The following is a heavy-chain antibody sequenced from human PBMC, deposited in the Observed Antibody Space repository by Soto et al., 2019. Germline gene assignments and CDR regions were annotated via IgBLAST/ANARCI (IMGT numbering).Heavy chain of an antibody. D-gene: IGHD3-16*02. CDR3: ARWHRLFYYYGMDV. Sequence: SETLSLTCAVYGGSFSGYYWSWIRQPPGKGLEWIGEINHSGSTNYNPSLKSRVTISVDTSKNQFSLKLSSVTAADTAVYYCARWHRLFYYYGMDVWGQGTMVTVSS. J-gene: IGHJ6*02. CDR2: INHSGST. V-gene: IGHV4-34*01. CDR1: GGSFSGYY.